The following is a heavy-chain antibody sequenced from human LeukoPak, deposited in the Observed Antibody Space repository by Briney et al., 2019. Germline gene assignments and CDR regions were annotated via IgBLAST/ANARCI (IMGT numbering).Heavy chain of an antibody. CDR2: VSGSSSYI. V-gene: IGHV3-21*01. Sequence: PGGSLRLSCAASGFTFSSYSVNWVRQAPGKGLEWVSSVSGSSSYIYYADSVRGRFTISRDNAKNSLYLEMNSLRAEDTAVYYCARDQSTVLTRAFDYWGQGTLVTVSS. D-gene: IGHD4-23*01. CDR1: GFTFSSYS. CDR3: ARDQSTVLTRAFDY. J-gene: IGHJ4*02.